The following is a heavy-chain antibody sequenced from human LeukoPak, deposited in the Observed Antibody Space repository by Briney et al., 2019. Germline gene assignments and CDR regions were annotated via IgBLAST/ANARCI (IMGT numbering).Heavy chain of an antibody. CDR1: GGSISSYY. D-gene: IGHD4-23*01. J-gene: IGHJ2*01. Sequence: SETLSLTCTVSGGSISSYYWSRIRQPPGKGLEWIGHIYYSGSTNYNPSLKSRVTISVDTSKNQFSLKLSSVTAADTAVYYCARNYGGNRSYWYFDLWGRGTLVTVSS. CDR2: IYYSGST. V-gene: IGHV4-59*01. CDR3: ARNYGGNRSYWYFDL.